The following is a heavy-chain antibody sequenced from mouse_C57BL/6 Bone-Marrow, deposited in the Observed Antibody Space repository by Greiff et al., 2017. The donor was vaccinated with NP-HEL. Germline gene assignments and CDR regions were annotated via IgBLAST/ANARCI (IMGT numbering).Heavy chain of an antibody. Sequence: QVQLQQPGAELVMPGASVKLSCKASGYTFTSYWMHWVKQRPGQGLEWIGEIDPSDSYTNYNQKFKGKSTLTVDKSSSTAYMQRSSLTSEDSAVYYCARETTVVATPYFDVWGTGTTVTVSS. CDR3: ARETTVVATPYFDV. J-gene: IGHJ1*03. V-gene: IGHV1-69*01. CDR2: IDPSDSYT. D-gene: IGHD1-1*01. CDR1: GYTFTSYW.